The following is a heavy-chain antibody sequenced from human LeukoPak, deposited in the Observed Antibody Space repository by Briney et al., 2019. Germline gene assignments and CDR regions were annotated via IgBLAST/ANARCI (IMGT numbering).Heavy chain of an antibody. CDR3: AKSALKGIAAAGTWYFDY. CDR2: ISGSGGST. D-gene: IGHD6-13*01. J-gene: IGHJ4*02. Sequence: GGSLSLSCAASGFTFSSYAMSWVRQAPGKGLEWVSAISGSGGSTYYADSVKGRFTISRDNSKNTLYLQMNSLRAEDTAVYYCAKSALKGIAAAGTWYFDYWGQGTLVTVSS. CDR1: GFTFSSYA. V-gene: IGHV3-23*01.